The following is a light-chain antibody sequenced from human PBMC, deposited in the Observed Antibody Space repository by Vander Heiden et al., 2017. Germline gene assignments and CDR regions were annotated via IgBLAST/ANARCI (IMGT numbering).Light chain of an antibody. J-gene: IGLJ3*02. V-gene: IGLV2-8*01. CDR2: EVS. CDR3: SSYAGSNNLV. Sequence: QSALTQPPSASGSPGQSVTISSHQHPGKAPKLMIYEVSKRPSGVPDRFSGSKSGNTASLTVSGPQAEDEADYYCSSYAGSNNLVFGGGTKLTVL.